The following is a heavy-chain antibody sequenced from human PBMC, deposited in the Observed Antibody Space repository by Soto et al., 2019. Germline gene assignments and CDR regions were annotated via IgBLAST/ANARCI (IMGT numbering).Heavy chain of an antibody. D-gene: IGHD2-8*02. Sequence: SETLSLTCAVYGGSFSGYYWTWIRQPPGTGLEWIGEINPSGRTNYNPSLKSRVTISVDTSKNQFSLKLTSVTAADTAVYYCARDEITGLFDNWGQGTLVTVYS. CDR1: GGSFSGYY. V-gene: IGHV4-34*01. CDR2: INPSGRT. J-gene: IGHJ4*02. CDR3: ARDEITGLFDN.